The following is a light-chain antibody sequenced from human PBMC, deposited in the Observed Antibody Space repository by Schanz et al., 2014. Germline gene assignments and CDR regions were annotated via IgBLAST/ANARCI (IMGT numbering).Light chain of an antibody. Sequence: QSALTQPPSASGSPGQSVTISCTGTSSDVGGYNYVSWYQQLPGKAPKLIIYEVSKRPSGVPDRFSGSKSGNTASLTVSGLQAEDEADYYCSSYAGSYTVVAFGGGTKLPVL. CDR3: SSYAGSYTVVA. CDR1: SSDVGGYNY. V-gene: IGLV2-8*01. J-gene: IGLJ2*01. CDR2: EVS.